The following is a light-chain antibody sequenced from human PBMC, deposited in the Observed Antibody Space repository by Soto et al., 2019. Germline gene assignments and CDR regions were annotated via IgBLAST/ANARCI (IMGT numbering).Light chain of an antibody. J-gene: IGKJ4*01. CDR2: AAS. CDR1: QSVSSY. V-gene: IGKV3-11*01. CDR3: QQRSNWPPT. Sequence: EIVLTQSPATLSLSPGERATLSCRASQSVSSYLDWYQQKPGQAPRLLIYAASNRATGIPARFSGSGSVTDFTLTISSLEPEYFAVYYCQQRSNWPPTFGGGTKVEIK.